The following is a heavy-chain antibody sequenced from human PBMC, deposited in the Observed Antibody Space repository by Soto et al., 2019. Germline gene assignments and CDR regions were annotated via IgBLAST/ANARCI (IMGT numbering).Heavy chain of an antibody. Sequence: HVQLQESGPGLGKPSQTLSLTCTVSGGSISGGPYYWTWIRQHPGSGLEWIGYIYYPGSTYYNPSLMSRVMMSVAPSNNQLSLQLSSVTAAETAVYFCARVSVIVVVPIAKAPQYSYMDVWGKGTTLSVPS. V-gene: IGHV4-31*03. D-gene: IGHD2-2*01. J-gene: IGHJ6*03. CDR1: GGSISGGPYY. CDR2: IYYPGST. CDR3: ARVSVIVVVPIAKAPQYSYMDV.